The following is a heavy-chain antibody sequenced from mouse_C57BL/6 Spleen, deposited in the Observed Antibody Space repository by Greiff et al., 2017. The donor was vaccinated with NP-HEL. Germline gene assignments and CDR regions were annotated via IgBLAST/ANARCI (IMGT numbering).Heavy chain of an antibody. CDR2: INPNNGGT. V-gene: IGHV1-26*01. J-gene: IGHJ2*01. CDR1: GYTFTDYY. CDR3: ARYDAFDY. D-gene: IGHD2-3*01. Sequence: EVQLQQSGPELVKPGASVKISCKASGYTFTDYYMNWVKQSHGKSLEWIGDINPNNGGTSYNQKFKGKATLTVDKSSSTAYMELRGLTSEDSAVYYCARYDAFDYWGQGTTLTVSS.